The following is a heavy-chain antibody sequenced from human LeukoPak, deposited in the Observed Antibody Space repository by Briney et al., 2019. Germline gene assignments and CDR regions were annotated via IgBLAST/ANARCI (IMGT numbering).Heavy chain of an antibody. D-gene: IGHD3-22*01. CDR1: GGSISSYY. J-gene: IGHJ1*01. V-gene: IGHV4-59*01. CDR2: IYYSGST. Sequence: PSETLSLTCTVPGGSISSYYWSWIRQPPGKGLEWIGYIYYSGSTNYNPSLKSRVTISVDTSKNQFSLKLSSVTAADTAVYYCARGNYYDSSGYYLAEYFQHWGQGTLVTVSS. CDR3: ARGNYYDSSGYYLAEYFQH.